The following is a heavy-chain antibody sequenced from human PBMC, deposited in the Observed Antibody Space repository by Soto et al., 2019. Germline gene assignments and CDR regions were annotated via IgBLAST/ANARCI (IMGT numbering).Heavy chain of an antibody. D-gene: IGHD3-3*01. CDR1: GYTFTGYY. CDR3: ARARVEWLLSDNWFDP. V-gene: IGHV1-2*02. CDR2: INPNSGGT. J-gene: IGHJ5*02. Sequence: ASVKGSCKAAGYTFTGYYMHWVRQAPGQGLEWMGWINPNSGGTNYAQKFQGRVTMTRDTSISTAYMELSRLRSDDTAVYYCARARVEWLLSDNWFDPCGQGTMV.